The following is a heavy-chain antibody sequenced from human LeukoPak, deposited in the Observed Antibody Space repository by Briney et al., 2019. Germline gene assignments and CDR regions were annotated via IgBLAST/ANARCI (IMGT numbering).Heavy chain of an antibody. CDR1: GYSITSGDY. J-gene: IGHJ5*02. CDR3: ARSATTTVTTQRGWFDP. D-gene: IGHD4-17*01. V-gene: IGHV4-38-2*01. CDR2: IYHSGSA. Sequence: PSETLSLTCAVSGYSITSGDYWGWIRHPPGEGLEWIGSIYHSGSAHYNPSLKSRVTISVDTSKNQFSLKVSSVTAADTAVYYCARSATTTVTTQRGWFDPWGQGTLVTVSS.